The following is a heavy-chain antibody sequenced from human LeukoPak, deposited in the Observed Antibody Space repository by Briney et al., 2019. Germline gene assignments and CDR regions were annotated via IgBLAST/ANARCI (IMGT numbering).Heavy chain of an antibody. V-gene: IGHV3-23*01. CDR2: ISNSDDNT. Sequence: GGSPRLSCAASGFTFSSYAMSWVRQAPGKGLEWVSTISNSDDNTYYADSVKGRFTISRDNSKSTLYLQMISLTAEDTAIYYCAKATGNLGNWGQGTLVTVSS. D-gene: IGHD1-1*01. CDR1: GFTFSSYA. J-gene: IGHJ4*02. CDR3: AKATGNLGN.